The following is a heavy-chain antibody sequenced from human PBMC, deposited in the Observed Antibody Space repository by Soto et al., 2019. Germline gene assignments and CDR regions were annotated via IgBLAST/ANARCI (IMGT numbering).Heavy chain of an antibody. CDR3: ARGGKTLVVPAAMLRRYYYGMDV. V-gene: IGHV1-69*13. CDR2: IIPIFGTA. D-gene: IGHD2-2*01. Sequence: SVKVSCKASGSTFSSYAISWVRQAPGQGLEWKRGIIPIFGTANYAQKVQGRVTITADESTSTAYMELSSLRSEDTAVYYCARGGKTLVVPAAMLRRYYYGMDVWGQGTTVTVSS. CDR1: GSTFSSYA. J-gene: IGHJ6*02.